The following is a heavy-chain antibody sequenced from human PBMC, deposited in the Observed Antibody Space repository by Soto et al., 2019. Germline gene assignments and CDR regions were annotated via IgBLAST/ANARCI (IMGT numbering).Heavy chain of an antibody. CDR2: INTYNGNT. CDR1: GYTFTNNY. J-gene: IGHJ6*02. CDR3: AMVDVYVTPSPQDV. V-gene: IGHV1-18*04. Sequence: ASVKVSCKASGYTFTNNYVVWVRQAPGQGLEWMGWINTYNGNTNYAQNVQGRVTLTTDTSTSTAYMELRSLRSNDTAIYYCAMVDVYVTPSPQDVWGQGTTVTVSS. D-gene: IGHD3-16*01.